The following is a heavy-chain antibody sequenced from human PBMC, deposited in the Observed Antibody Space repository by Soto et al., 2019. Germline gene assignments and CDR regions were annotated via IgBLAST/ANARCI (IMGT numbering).Heavy chain of an antibody. CDR1: GYSFTSYW. V-gene: IGHV5-51*01. CDR2: IYPGDSDT. Sequence: PGESLKISCKGSGYSFTSYWIGWVRQMPGKGLEWMRIIYPGDSDTRYSPSFQGQVTMSADKSISTAYLQWSSLKASDTAMYYCARKYCITSTCAPSGFDIWGQGTMVTVSS. CDR3: ARKYCITSTCAPSGFDI. D-gene: IGHD2-2*01. J-gene: IGHJ3*02.